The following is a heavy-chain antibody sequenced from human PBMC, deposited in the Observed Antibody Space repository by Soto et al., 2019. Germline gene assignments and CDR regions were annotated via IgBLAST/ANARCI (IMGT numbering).Heavy chain of an antibody. CDR3: AGYSHKGD. CDR2: IYSGGST. Sequence: LVESGGGLVQPGGSLRLSCAASGFTVSNNYMSWVRQAPGKGLEWVSLIYSGGSTHYADSVKGRFTISRDNSKNPLYLQMSSLRVEDTAVYYCAGYSHKGDWGQGTLVTVSS. V-gene: IGHV3-66*01. D-gene: IGHD1-26*01. CDR1: GFTVSNNY. J-gene: IGHJ4*02.